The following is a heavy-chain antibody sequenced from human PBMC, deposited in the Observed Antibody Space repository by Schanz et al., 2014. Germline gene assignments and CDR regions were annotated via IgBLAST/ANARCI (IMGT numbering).Heavy chain of an antibody. V-gene: IGHV3-21*01. CDR1: GFNFSSYS. CDR3: ARDRRNADLDY. J-gene: IGHJ4*02. CDR2: ISYGTSYI. D-gene: IGHD1-1*01. Sequence: EVKMVESGGGLVKPGGSLRLSCAASGFNFSSYSLNWVRQAPGKGLEWVSSISYGTSYIYYAESVKGRFTISRDNAKNSLYLEMNNLRAEDSALYYCARDRRNADLDYWGQGTLVTVSS.